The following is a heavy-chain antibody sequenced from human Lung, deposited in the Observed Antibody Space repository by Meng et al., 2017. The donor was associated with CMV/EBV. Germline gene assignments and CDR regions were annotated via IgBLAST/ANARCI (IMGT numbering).Heavy chain of an antibody. Sequence: GGSLRLXXAASGFTFSNYWMTWLRQAPGRGLELVAQIKEDGSEKYFVGSVKGRFTISRDNAKNSVYLQMNSLRAEDTAVYYCARDPFIKAFDIWGQGTMVTVSS. V-gene: IGHV3-7*01. J-gene: IGHJ3*02. CDR1: GFTFSNYW. CDR2: IKEDGSEK. CDR3: ARDPFIKAFDI.